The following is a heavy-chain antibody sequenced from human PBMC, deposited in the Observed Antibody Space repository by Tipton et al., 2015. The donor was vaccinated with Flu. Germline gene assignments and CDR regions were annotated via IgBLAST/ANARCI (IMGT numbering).Heavy chain of an antibody. Sequence: QVQLVQSGPEVKKPGASVKVSCTASGYTFTSYEINWVRQATGQGLEWMGWMNPNSGSTGYAQKFQGRVTMTRNTSISTAYMELRSLRSEDTAVYYGASLGYDVWSGYSNWFDPWGQGTLVTVSS. V-gene: IGHV1-8*01. D-gene: IGHD3-3*01. CDR1: GYTFTSYE. CDR3: ASLGYDVWSGYSNWFDP. J-gene: IGHJ5*02. CDR2: MNPNSGST.